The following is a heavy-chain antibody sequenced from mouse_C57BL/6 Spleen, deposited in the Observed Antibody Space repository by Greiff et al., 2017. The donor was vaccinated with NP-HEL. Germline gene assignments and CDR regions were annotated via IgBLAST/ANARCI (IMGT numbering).Heavy chain of an antibody. D-gene: IGHD2-1*01. Sequence: QVQLQQSGPELVKPGASVKISCKASGYAFSSSWMNWVKQRPGKGLEWIGRIYPGDGDTNYNGKFKGKATLTADKSSSTAYMQLSSLTSEDSAVYFCAKVYYGNYGFAYWGQGTLVTVSA. CDR2: IYPGDGDT. CDR1: GYAFSSSW. J-gene: IGHJ3*01. V-gene: IGHV1-82*01. CDR3: AKVYYGNYGFAY.